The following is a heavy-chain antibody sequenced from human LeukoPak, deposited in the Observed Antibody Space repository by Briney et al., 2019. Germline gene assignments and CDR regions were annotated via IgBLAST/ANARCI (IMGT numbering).Heavy chain of an antibody. CDR3: ARDRVKSDDILTGYPHYYYYFYMDV. CDR2: IYRSGDT. J-gene: IGHJ6*03. D-gene: IGHD3-9*01. V-gene: IGHV3-66*03. Sequence: PGGSLRLSCAASGFIVNDNYMSWVRQAPGKGLEWISVIYRSGDTYYADSVKGRFTVSRDNDQNTLYLQLNSLRPEDTAVYYCARDRVKSDDILTGYPHYYYYFYMDVWGKGTVVTVSS. CDR1: GFIVNDNY.